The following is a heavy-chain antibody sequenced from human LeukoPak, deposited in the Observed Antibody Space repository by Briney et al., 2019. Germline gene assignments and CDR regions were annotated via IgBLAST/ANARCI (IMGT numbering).Heavy chain of an antibody. CDR1: GFTFSSYA. D-gene: IGHD3-9*01. Sequence: PGGSLRLSCAASGFTFSSYAMSWVRQAPGKGLEWVSGINGGGGSTYYADSVKGRFTISRDNSKNTLNLQMNSLRAEDTAVYYCAKEDYDYDINWFDPWGQGTLVTVSS. CDR2: INGGGGST. V-gene: IGHV3-23*01. CDR3: AKEDYDYDINWFDP. J-gene: IGHJ5*02.